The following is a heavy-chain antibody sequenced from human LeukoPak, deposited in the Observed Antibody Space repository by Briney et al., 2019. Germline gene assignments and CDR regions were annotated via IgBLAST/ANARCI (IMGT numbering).Heavy chain of an antibody. V-gene: IGHV3-23*01. CDR2: ISGSGGST. J-gene: IGHJ4*02. Sequence: GGSLRLSCAASGFTFSSYAMSWVRQAPGKGLEWVSDISGSGGSTYYADSVKGRFTISRDNSKNTLYLQMNSLRAEDTAVYYCAKRPNTIFGVVSYYFDYWGQGTLVTVSS. D-gene: IGHD3-3*01. CDR3: AKRPNTIFGVVSYYFDY. CDR1: GFTFSSYA.